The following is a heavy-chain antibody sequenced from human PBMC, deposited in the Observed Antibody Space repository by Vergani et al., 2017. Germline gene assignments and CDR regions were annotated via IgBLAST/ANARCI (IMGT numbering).Heavy chain of an antibody. V-gene: IGHV4-31*03. D-gene: IGHD4-17*01. J-gene: IGHJ5*02. CDR3: ARDLSDPYGEGNWFDP. CDR1: GGSISSGSYY. CDR2: IYYSGST. Sequence: QLQLQESGPGLVKPSETLSLTCTVSGGSISSGSYYWSWIRQHPGKGLEWIGYIYYSGSTYYNPSLKSRVTISVDTSKNQFSLKLSSVTAADTAVYYCARDLSDPYGEGNWFDPWGQGTLVTVSS.